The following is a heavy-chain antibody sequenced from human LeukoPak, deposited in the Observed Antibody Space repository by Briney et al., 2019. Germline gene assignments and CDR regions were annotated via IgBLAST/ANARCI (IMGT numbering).Heavy chain of an antibody. D-gene: IGHD1-1*01. CDR2: IGTASDT. CDR3: ARGPPRGKYYYMDV. V-gene: IGHV3-13*01. CDR1: GFTFSSFD. J-gene: IGHJ6*03. Sequence: GGSLRLSCAASGFTFSSFDMHWVRQPTGQGLEWVSTIGTASDTYYPGSVEGRFTLSRDNARNSLYLQMNSLTAGDTAVYYCARGPPRGKYYYMDVWGKGTTVTVSS.